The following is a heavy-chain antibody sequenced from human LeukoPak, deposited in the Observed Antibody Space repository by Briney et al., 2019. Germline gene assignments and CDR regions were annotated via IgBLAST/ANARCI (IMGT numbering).Heavy chain of an antibody. CDR2: IYYSGST. V-gene: IGHV4-59*01. J-gene: IGHJ3*02. D-gene: IGHD3-10*01. CDR1: GGSISSYY. Sequence: KTSETLSLTCTVSGGSISSYYWSWIRQPPGKGLEWIGYIYYSGSTNYNPSLKSRVTISVDTSKNQFSLKLSSVTAADTAVYYCARDPHYYGSGSYAFDIWGQGTMVTVSS. CDR3: ARDPHYYGSGSYAFDI.